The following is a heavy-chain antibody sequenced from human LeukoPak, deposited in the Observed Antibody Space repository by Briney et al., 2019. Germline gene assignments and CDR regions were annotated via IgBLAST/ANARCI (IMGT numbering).Heavy chain of an antibody. CDR2: INTNTGNP. CDR1: GYTLTSYA. J-gene: IGHJ6*02. V-gene: IGHV7-4-1*02. CDR3: ARELGYSYGPYYYGMDV. Sequence: EASVKVSCKASGYTLTSYAMNWVRQAPGQGLEWMGWINTNTGNPTYAQGFTGRFVFSLDTSVSTAYLQISSLKAEDTAVYYCARELGYSYGPYYYGMDVWGQGTTVTVSS. D-gene: IGHD5-18*01.